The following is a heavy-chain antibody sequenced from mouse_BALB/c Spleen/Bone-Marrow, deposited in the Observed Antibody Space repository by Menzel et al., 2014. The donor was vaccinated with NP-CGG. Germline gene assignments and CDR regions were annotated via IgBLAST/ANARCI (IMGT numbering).Heavy chain of an antibody. CDR2: INPDSSTI. CDR3: ARLHYYCFFAD. D-gene: IGHD1-2*01. Sequence: EVHLVESGGGLVQPGGSLKLSCAASGFDFSRFWLSWVRQAPGKGLEWIGEINPDSSTISYTPSLKDKFIISRDNAKNTLYLQMSKVRSDDTALFYCARLHYYCFFADWGQGTLVTVTA. J-gene: IGHJ3*01. V-gene: IGHV4-1*02. CDR1: GFDFSRFW.